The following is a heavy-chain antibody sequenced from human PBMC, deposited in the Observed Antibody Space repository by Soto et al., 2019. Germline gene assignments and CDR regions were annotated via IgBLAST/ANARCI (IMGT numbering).Heavy chain of an antibody. CDR1: GFTFSSYA. V-gene: IGHV3-30-3*01. D-gene: IGHD1-7*01. J-gene: IGHJ6*02. CDR3: AREGSDNWNYEDYGMDV. Sequence: GGSLRLSCAASGFTFSSYAMHWVRQAPGKGLEWVAVISYDGSNKYYADSVKGRFTISRDNPKNTLYLQMNSLRAEDTAVYYCAREGSDNWNYEDYGMDVWGQGTTVTVSS. CDR2: ISYDGSNK.